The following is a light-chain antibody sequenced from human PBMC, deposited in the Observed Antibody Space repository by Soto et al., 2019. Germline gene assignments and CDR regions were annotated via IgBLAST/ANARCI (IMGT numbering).Light chain of an antibody. CDR3: QHYGSSPWT. J-gene: IGKJ1*01. V-gene: IGKV3-20*01. Sequence: EIVLTQSPGTLSLSPGERATLSCRASQNVARNYLAWYQQRPGQAPRLLIYDASTRATGIPDRFSGSGSGTDFTLTISRLEPEDFAVYFCQHYGSSPWTFGQGTKVDIK. CDR2: DAS. CDR1: QNVARNY.